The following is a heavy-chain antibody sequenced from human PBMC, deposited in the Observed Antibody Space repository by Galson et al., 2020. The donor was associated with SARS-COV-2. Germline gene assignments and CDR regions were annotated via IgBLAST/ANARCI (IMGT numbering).Heavy chain of an antibody. CDR1: GFTFSSYA. CDR2: ISYDGSNK. CDR3: ARPLSGSYYGGFDY. D-gene: IGHD1-26*01. V-gene: IGHV3-30-3*01. J-gene: IGHJ4*02. Sequence: GESLKISCAASGFTFSSYAMHWVRQAPGKGLEWVAVISYDGSNKYYADSVKGRFTISRDNSKNTLYLQMNSLRAEDTAVYYCARPLSGSYYGGFDYWGQGTLVTVSS.